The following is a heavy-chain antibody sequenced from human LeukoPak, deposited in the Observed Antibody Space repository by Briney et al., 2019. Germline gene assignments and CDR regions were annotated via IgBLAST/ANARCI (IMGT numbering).Heavy chain of an antibody. Sequence: SETLSLTCTVSGGSISSYYWSWIRQPPGKGLEWIGYIYYSGSTNYNPSLKSRVTISVDTSKNQFSLKLSSVTAADTAVYYCARAIDSSGYYRRSHYFDYWGQGTLVTVSS. J-gene: IGHJ4*02. CDR2: IYYSGST. D-gene: IGHD3-22*01. CDR1: GGSISSYY. V-gene: IGHV4-59*01. CDR3: ARAIDSSGYYRRSHYFDY.